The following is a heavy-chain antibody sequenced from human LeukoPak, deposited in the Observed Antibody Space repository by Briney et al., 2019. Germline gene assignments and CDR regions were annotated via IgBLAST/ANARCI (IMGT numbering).Heavy chain of an antibody. CDR3: ARENIVVVPAVYNWFDP. CDR1: GFTFSSYS. CDR2: ISSSSSYI. V-gene: IGHV3-21*01. J-gene: IGHJ5*02. Sequence: GGSLRLSCAASGFTFSSYSMNWVRQAPGKGLEWVSSISSSSSYIYYADSVEGRFTISRDNAKNSLYLQMNSLRAEDTAVYYCARENIVVVPAVYNWFDPWGQGTLVTVSS. D-gene: IGHD2-2*01.